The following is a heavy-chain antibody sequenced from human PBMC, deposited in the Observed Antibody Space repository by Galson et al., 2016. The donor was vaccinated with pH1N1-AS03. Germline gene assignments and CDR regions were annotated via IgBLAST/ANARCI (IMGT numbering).Heavy chain of an antibody. CDR3: ARGKDCWSGYPDDPFDI. Sequence: SLRLSCAASGFIFSGYWMSWVRQAPGKGLEWVANIKQDGSEKYYVDSVKGRFTIAGDNAKNSVYLQMNSLRGEDTAVYYCARGKDCWSGYPDDPFDIWGQGTRVTVSS. D-gene: IGHD3-3*01. V-gene: IGHV3-7*03. J-gene: IGHJ3*02. CDR1: GFIFSGYW. CDR2: IKQDGSEK.